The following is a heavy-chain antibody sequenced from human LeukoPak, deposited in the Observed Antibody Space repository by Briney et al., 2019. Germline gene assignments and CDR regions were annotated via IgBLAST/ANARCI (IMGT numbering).Heavy chain of an antibody. V-gene: IGHV4-39*07. D-gene: IGHD3-10*01. Sequence: SETLSLTCTVSGGSISSSSYYWGWIRQPPGKGLEWIGSIYYIGSTYYNPSLKSRITISIDTSKNQFSLKLSSVTAADTAVYYCARAISPYGSGKYWGQGTLVTVSS. J-gene: IGHJ4*02. CDR1: GGSISSSSYY. CDR3: ARAISPYGSGKY. CDR2: IYYIGST.